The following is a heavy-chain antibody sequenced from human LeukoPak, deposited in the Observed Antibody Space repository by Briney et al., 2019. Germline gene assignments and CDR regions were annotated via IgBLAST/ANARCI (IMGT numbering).Heavy chain of an antibody. J-gene: IGHJ4*02. CDR3: ANRIQRVDDY. CDR2: ISGSGGST. Sequence: PGGSLRLSCAASGFTFTSYAMSWVRQAPGKGLEWVSAISGSGGSTYDADSVKGRFTISRDNSKNTLYLQMNSLRAEDTAVYYCANRIQRVDDYWGQGTLVTVSS. V-gene: IGHV3-23*01. CDR1: GFTFTSYA. D-gene: IGHD5-18*01.